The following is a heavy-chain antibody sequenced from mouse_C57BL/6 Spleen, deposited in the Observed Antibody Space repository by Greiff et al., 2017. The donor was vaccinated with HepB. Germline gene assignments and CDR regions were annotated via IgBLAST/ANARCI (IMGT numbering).Heavy chain of an antibody. J-gene: IGHJ4*01. CDR3: ARVGDYHGFSAMDY. D-gene: IGHD1-1*01. V-gene: IGHV1-52*01. Sequence: VQLQQPGAELVRPGSSVKLSCKASGYTFTSYWMHWVKQRPIQGLEWIGNIDPSDSETHYNQKFKDKATLTVDKSSSTAYMQLSSLTSEDSAVYYCARVGDYHGFSAMDYWGQGTSVTVSS. CDR1: GYTFTSYW. CDR2: IDPSDSET.